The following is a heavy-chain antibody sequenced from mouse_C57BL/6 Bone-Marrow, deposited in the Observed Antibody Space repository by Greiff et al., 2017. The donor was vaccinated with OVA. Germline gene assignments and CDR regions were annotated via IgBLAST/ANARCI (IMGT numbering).Heavy chain of an antibody. J-gene: IGHJ2*01. CDR2: INPGSGGT. Sequence: VQLQQSGAELVRPGTSVKVSCKASGYAFTNYLIEWVKQRPGQGLEWIGVINPGSGGTNYNEKFKGKATLTADKSSSTAYMQLSSLTSEDSAVYFCAREDGNYDFDYWGQGTTLTVSS. CDR3: AREDGNYDFDY. V-gene: IGHV1-54*01. CDR1: GYAFTNYL. D-gene: IGHD2-1*01.